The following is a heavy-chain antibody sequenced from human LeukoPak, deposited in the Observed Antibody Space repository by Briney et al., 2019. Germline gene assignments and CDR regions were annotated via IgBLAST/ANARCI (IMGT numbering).Heavy chain of an antibody. CDR3: ARLLKTSYYYGSGSYYYYYYYMDV. D-gene: IGHD3-10*01. J-gene: IGHJ6*03. CDR2: IYHSGST. CDR1: GGSISSSNW. V-gene: IGHV4-4*02. Sequence: PSGTLSLTCAVSGGSISSSNWWSWVRQPPGKGLEWIGEIYHSGSTNYNPSLKSRVTISVDTSKNQFSLKLNSMTAADTAVYYCARLLKTSYYYGSGSYYYYYYYMDVWGKGTTVTISS.